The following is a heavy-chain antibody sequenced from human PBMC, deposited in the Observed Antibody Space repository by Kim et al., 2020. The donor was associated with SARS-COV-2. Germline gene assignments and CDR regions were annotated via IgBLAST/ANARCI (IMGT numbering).Heavy chain of an antibody. CDR3: ARGSGWPSLTADYFQL. CDR1: GYKFSSYW. D-gene: IGHD6-25*01. V-gene: IGHV5-51*01. CDR2: IYPGDSDT. J-gene: IGHJ1*01. Sequence: GESLKISCEGSGYKFSSYWIGWVRQMPGKGLEWMGVIYPGDSDTRYSPSFQGQVTIPAAKSISTAYLQWSRLKASDTAIYYCARGSGWPSLTADYFQLWGQGTLVSVSS.